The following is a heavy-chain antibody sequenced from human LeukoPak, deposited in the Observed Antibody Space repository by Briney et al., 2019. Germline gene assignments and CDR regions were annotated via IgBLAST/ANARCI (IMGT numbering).Heavy chain of an antibody. CDR2: IYYSGST. CDR1: VGSISPYY. D-gene: IGHD3-3*02. CDR3: ARAFYPGYYSYMAV. J-gene: IGHJ6*03. Sequence: SETLSLTCTVSVGSISPYYWSWIRQPPGKGLEWIGYIYYSGSTNFNPSLKSRVTISVDTSKNQFSLKLSSVTAADTGVYYCARAFYPGYYSYMAVWGKGTTVTVSS. V-gene: IGHV4-59*01.